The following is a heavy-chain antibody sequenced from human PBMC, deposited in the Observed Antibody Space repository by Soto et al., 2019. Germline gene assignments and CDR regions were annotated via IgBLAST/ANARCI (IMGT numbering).Heavy chain of an antibody. V-gene: IGHV3-73*01. J-gene: IGHJ4*02. CDR2: IRSKANNYAT. D-gene: IGHD4-17*01. CDR1: GFTFSGSA. CDR3: TRGYGDYVRDY. Sequence: EVQLVESGGGLVQPGASLKLSCAVSGFTFSGSAMHWVRQASGKGVEWVGRIRSKANNYATAYAASVKGRFTISRDDSKNTAYLQMNSLKSEDTAVYYCTRGYGDYVRDYWGQGTLVTVSS.